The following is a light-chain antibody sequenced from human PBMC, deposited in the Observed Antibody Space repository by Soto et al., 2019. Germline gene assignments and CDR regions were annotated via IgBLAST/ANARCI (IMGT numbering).Light chain of an antibody. CDR2: EVT. CDR3: SSFTSRFTFV. Sequence: QYALTQPASVSWSPGQSIAISCTGTRSDVGAYNYVSWYQQHPGKAPKLMISEVTNRPSGVSDRFSGSKSGNTASLTISGLQAEDEADYYCSSFTSRFTFVFGTGTKVTVL. V-gene: IGLV2-14*01. J-gene: IGLJ1*01. CDR1: RSDVGAYNY.